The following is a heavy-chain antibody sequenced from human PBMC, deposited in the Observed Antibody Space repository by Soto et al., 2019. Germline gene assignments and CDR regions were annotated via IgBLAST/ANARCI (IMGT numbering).Heavy chain of an antibody. CDR3: ARAPTVVDHYNYYYYGMDV. CDR2: ISYDGSNK. Sequence: GGSLRLSCAASGFTFSSYAMHWVRQAPGKGLEWVAVISYDGSNKYYADSVKGRFTISRDNSKNTLYLQMNSLRAEDTAVYYCARAPTVVDHYNYYYYGMDVWGQGTTVTVSS. D-gene: IGHD4-17*01. V-gene: IGHV3-30-3*01. J-gene: IGHJ6*02. CDR1: GFTFSSYA.